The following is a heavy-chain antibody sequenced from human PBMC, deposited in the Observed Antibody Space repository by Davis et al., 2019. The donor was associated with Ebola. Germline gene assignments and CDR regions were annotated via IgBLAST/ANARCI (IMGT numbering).Heavy chain of an antibody. J-gene: IGHJ6*02. CDR2: IIPIFGTA. V-gene: IGHV1-69*13. CDR3: ARVSLAVAGRVGETQIRNYYYYYGMDV. D-gene: IGHD6-19*01. Sequence: SVKVSCKASGYTFTSYAISWVRQAPGQGLEWMGGIIPIFGTANYAQKFQGRVTITADESTSTAYMELSSLRSEDTAVYYCARVSLAVAGRVGETQIRNYYYYYGMDVWGQGTTVTVSS. CDR1: GYTFTSYA.